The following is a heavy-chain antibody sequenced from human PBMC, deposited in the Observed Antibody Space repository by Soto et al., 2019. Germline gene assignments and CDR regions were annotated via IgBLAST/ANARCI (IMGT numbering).Heavy chain of an antibody. V-gene: IGHV4-30-2*01. CDR2: IYHSGST. Sequence: SETLSLTCAVSGGSISSGGYSWSWIRQPPGKGLEWIGYIYHSGSTYYNPSLKSRVTISVDRSKNQFSLKLSSVTAADTAVYYCARSPINYYDSSGYPGLFDYWGQGTLVTVSS. D-gene: IGHD3-22*01. J-gene: IGHJ4*02. CDR1: GGSISSGGYS. CDR3: ARSPINYYDSSGYPGLFDY.